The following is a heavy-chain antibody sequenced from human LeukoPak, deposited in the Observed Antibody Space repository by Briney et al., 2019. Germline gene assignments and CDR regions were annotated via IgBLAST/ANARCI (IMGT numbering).Heavy chain of an antibody. D-gene: IGHD6-19*01. Sequence: GGSLRLSCASSGFTFNNYGMHGVRQTPGKGLEWVTVISHDGSVKHYADSVKGRFTISRDTSKNTVYLQMNSLRPEDSAVYYCSKEGTTYSSTWFDSWGQGTLVTVSS. J-gene: IGHJ5*01. V-gene: IGHV3-30*18. CDR3: SKEGTTYSSTWFDS. CDR1: GFTFNNYG. CDR2: ISHDGSVK.